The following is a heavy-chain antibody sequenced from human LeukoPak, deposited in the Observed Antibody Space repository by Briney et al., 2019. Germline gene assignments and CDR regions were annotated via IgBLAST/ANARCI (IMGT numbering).Heavy chain of an antibody. Sequence: HGESLKISCKGSGYSFTSYWIGWVRQMPGKGLEWMGIIYPGDSDTRYSPSFQGQVTISADKSISTAYLQWSSLKASDTAMYYCAGRVADIAAAGTVDYWGQGTLVTVSS. CDR2: IYPGDSDT. CDR3: AGRVADIAAAGTVDY. CDR1: GYSFTSYW. D-gene: IGHD6-13*01. J-gene: IGHJ4*02. V-gene: IGHV5-51*01.